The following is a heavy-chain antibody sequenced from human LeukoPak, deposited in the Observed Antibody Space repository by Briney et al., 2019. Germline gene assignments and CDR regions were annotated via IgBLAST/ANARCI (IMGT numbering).Heavy chain of an antibody. CDR2: IIPIFGTA. J-gene: IGHJ6*02. D-gene: IGHD3-22*01. CDR3: ARDKRVITTSPLWGYYGMDV. Sequence: ASVKVSCEASGGTFSSYAISWVRQAPGQGLEWMGGIIPIFGTANYAQKFQGRVTITADESTSTAYMELSSLRSEDTAVYYCARDKRVITTSPLWGYYGMDVWGQGTTVTVSS. CDR1: GGTFSSYA. V-gene: IGHV1-69*13.